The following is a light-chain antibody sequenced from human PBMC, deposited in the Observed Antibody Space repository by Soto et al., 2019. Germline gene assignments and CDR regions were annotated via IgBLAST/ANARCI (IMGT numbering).Light chain of an antibody. V-gene: IGLV2-14*03. CDR3: SSDTSTNTLV. Sequence: QSALTQPASVSGSPGQSITISCTGTSSDVGGYNYVSWYQQHPDKAPQLMIFDVSNRPSGISDRFSGSKSGNTASLTISGLQAEADADYYCSSDTSTNTLVFGGGTKVTVL. J-gene: IGLJ2*01. CDR2: DVS. CDR1: SSDVGGYNY.